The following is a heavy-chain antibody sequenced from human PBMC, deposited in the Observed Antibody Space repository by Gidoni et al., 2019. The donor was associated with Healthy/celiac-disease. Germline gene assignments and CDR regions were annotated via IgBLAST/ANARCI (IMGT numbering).Heavy chain of an antibody. CDR1: GFTFSSYA. D-gene: IGHD6-19*01. CDR2: ISGSGGST. J-gene: IGHJ4*02. CDR3: AKDHGWVAVAGTAVGY. V-gene: IGHV3-23*01. Sequence: EVQLLESGGGLVQPGGSLRLSCAASGFTFSSYAMSWVRQAPGKGLEWVSAISGSGGSTYYADSVKGRFTISRDNSKNTLYLQMNSLRAEDTAVYYCAKDHGWVAVAGTAVGYWGQGTLVTVSS.